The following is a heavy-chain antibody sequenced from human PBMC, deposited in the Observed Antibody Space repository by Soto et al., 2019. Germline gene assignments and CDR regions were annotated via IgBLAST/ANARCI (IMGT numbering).Heavy chain of an antibody. CDR3: ARDSGYSYGRSWGYYFDY. Sequence: QVQLVESGGGVVQPGRSLRLSCAASGFTFSSYAMHWVRQAPGKGLEWVAVISYDGSNKYYADSVKGRFTISRDNSKNTLYLQMNSLRAEDTAVYYCARDSGYSYGRSWGYYFDYWGQGTLVTVSS. CDR1: GFTFSSYA. CDR2: ISYDGSNK. D-gene: IGHD5-18*01. V-gene: IGHV3-30-3*01. J-gene: IGHJ4*02.